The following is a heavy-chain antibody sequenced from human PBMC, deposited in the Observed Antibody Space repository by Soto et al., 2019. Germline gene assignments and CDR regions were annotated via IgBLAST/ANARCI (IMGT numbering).Heavy chain of an antibody. Sequence: EASVKVSCKASGYTFTSYGISWVRQAPGQGLEWMGWISAYNGNTNFAQKLQGRVTMTTDTSTSTAYMELRSLRSDDTAVYYCARDRELLWFGEPHGYYGMDVWGQGTTVTVSS. D-gene: IGHD3-10*01. V-gene: IGHV1-18*01. CDR3: ARDRELLWFGEPHGYYGMDV. J-gene: IGHJ6*02. CDR1: GYTFTSYG. CDR2: ISAYNGNT.